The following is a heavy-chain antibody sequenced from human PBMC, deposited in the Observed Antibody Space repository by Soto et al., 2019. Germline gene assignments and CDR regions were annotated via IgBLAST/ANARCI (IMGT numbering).Heavy chain of an antibody. J-gene: IGHJ4*02. CDR1: GGSISSYY. V-gene: IGHV4-59*01. Sequence: QVQLQESGPGLVKPSETLSLTCTVSGGSISSYYWSWIRQPPGKGLEWIGYIYYSGSTNYNPSLKRRVTTSVDRSKNQFSLKLSSVTAADTAVYYCATALVRFGASLFDYWGQGTLVTVSS. CDR2: IYYSGST. D-gene: IGHD3-10*01. CDR3: ATALVRFGASLFDY.